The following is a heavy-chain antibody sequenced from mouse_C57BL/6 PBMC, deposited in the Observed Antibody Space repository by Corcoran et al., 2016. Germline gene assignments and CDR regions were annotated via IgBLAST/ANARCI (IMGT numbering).Heavy chain of an antibody. V-gene: IGHV9-3*01. CDR3: ARDWERYFDV. CDR1: GYTFTTYG. Sequence: QIQLVQSGPELKKPGGTVKISCKASGYTFTTYGMRWVKQAPGKGLKWMGWINTYSGVPTYADDFKGRFAFSLETAASTAYLQINNLKNEDTATYFCARDWERYFDVWGTGTTVTVSS. D-gene: IGHD4-1*01. CDR2: INTYSGVP. J-gene: IGHJ1*03.